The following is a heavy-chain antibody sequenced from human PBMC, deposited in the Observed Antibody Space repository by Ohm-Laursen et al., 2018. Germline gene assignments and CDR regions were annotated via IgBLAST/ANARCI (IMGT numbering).Heavy chain of an antibody. V-gene: IGHV3-74*01. J-gene: IGHJ6*02. Sequence: SLRLSCAASGFTFSTYPMHWVRQGPGKGVGWVSRADSGGSATSYADSVKGRFTISRDNAKNTLYLQMNSLRAEDTAVYYCARGSLNGLDVWGQGTTVTVSS. CDR2: ADSGGSAT. CDR1: GFTFSTYP. CDR3: ARGSLNGLDV. D-gene: IGHD3-16*01.